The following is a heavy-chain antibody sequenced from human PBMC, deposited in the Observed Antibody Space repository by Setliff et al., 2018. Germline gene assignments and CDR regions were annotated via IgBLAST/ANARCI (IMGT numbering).Heavy chain of an antibody. V-gene: IGHV1-2*02. CDR3: AKQGDLAFDY. D-gene: IGHD3-16*01. CDR1: GYPFGGYY. J-gene: IGHJ4*02. Sequence: ASVKVSCKTSGYPFGGYYIYWMRQAPGQGLEWMGWIDPKSGRTKYAVKFQGRVTMTRDTSIRTIYMEVGSLTSDDTAMYYCAKQGDLAFDYWGQGTQVTVSS. CDR2: IDPKSGRT.